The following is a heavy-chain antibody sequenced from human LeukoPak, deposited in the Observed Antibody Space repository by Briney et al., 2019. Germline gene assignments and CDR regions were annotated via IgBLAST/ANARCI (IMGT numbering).Heavy chain of an antibody. D-gene: IGHD2-8*01. Sequence: GGSLRLSCTASGFTFGDFAMSWVRQAPGKGLEWVSDQSDTGYYRNYADSAKGRFTISRDNSKNTLWLQMNSLRVEDTAVYYCARKWHGGFDIWSQGAMVTASS. CDR1: GFTFGDFA. V-gene: IGHV3-23*01. J-gene: IGHJ3*02. CDR3: ARKWHGGFDI. CDR2: QSDTGYYR.